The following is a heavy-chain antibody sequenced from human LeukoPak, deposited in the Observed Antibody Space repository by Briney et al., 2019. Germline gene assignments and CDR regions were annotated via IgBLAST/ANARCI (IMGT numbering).Heavy chain of an antibody. Sequence: SETLSLTCTVSGGSISSYYWTWIRQPPGKGLEWIGYIYYSGSTSYSPSLKSRVTISVDTSKNQFSLKLSSVTAADTAVYLCARGYNWNPYYFDYWGQGTLVTVSS. CDR1: GGSISSYY. V-gene: IGHV4-59*01. CDR2: IYYSGST. D-gene: IGHD1-20*01. J-gene: IGHJ4*02. CDR3: ARGYNWNPYYFDY.